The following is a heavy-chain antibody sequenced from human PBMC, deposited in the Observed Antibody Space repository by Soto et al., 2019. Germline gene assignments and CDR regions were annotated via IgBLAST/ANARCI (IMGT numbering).Heavy chain of an antibody. V-gene: IGHV2-5*02. CDR2: FYWDDDK. Sequence: QITLKESGPTLMKPTQTLTLTCTFSGFSLSTSGVAVAWIRQPPGKALEWLALFYWDDDKRYRPSLKSRLTITTDTSRNQVVLTMTNIDPADTGTYYCAHGAFFRGAHLDYWGQGVLVTVSS. D-gene: IGHD3-10*01. CDR3: AHGAFFRGAHLDY. J-gene: IGHJ4*02. CDR1: GFSLSTSGVA.